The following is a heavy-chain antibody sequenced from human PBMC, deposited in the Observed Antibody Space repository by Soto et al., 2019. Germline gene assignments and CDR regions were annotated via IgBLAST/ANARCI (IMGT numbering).Heavy chain of an antibody. J-gene: IGHJ4*02. V-gene: IGHV3-21*01. CDR1: GFTFSSYS. D-gene: IGHD4-17*01. CDR2: ISSSSSYI. Sequence: GGSLRLSCAASGFTFSSYSMNWVRQAPGKGLEWVSSISSSSSYIYYADSVKGRLTITRDNAKNSLYLQMNSLRAEDTAVYYCARDKYPARTVTTFAQGYWGQGTLVTVSS. CDR3: ARDKYPARTVTTFAQGY.